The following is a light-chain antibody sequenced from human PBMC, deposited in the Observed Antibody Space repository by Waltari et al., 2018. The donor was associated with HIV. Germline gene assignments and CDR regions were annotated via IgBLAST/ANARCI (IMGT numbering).Light chain of an antibody. CDR1: SSDVGLYNY. V-gene: IGLV2-14*01. Sequence: QSALTQPASVSGSPGQSITISCTGTSSDVGLYNYVSWYPQHPGKAPKLMIYEVSTRPSGVSNRFSGSKSGNTASLTISGLQAEDEADYYCSSYTGSSTLYVFGTGTKVTVL. CDR3: SSYTGSSTLYV. CDR2: EVS. J-gene: IGLJ1*01.